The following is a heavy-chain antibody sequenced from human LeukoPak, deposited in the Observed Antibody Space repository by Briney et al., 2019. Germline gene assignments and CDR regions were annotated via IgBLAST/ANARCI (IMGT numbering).Heavy chain of an antibody. CDR1: GYTFTSYG. D-gene: IGHD2-2*01. Sequence: GASVKVSCKASGYTFTSYGISWVRQAPGQGLEWMGWISGYNGNTNYAQKLQGRVTTTTDTSTSTAYMELRSLRSDDTAVYYCARDPRYRGYCSSTSCHWMDYWGQGTLVTVSS. J-gene: IGHJ4*02. CDR2: ISGYNGNT. CDR3: ARDPRYRGYCSSTSCHWMDY. V-gene: IGHV1-18*04.